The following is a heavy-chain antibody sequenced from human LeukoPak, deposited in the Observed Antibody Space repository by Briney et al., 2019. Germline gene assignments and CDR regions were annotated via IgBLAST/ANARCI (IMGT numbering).Heavy chain of an antibody. CDR2: MNPNSGNT. V-gene: IGHV1-8*01. D-gene: IGHD2-15*01. CDR3: ARDYRDCSGGSCYSGGNDY. Sequence: GASVKVSCKASGYTFTSYDINWVRQATGQGLEWMGWMNPNSGNTGYAQKFQGRVTMTRNTSISTAYMELSSLRSEDTAVYYCARDYRDCSGGSCYSGGNDYWGQGTLVTVSS. CDR1: GYTFTSYD. J-gene: IGHJ4*02.